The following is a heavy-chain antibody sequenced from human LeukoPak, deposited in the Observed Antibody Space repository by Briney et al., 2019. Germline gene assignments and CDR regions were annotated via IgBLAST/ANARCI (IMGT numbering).Heavy chain of an antibody. CDR3: AKAPVTSCRGAYCYPFDS. J-gene: IGHJ4*02. CDR1: GFAFSSYS. Sequence: GGSLRLSCAASGFAFSSYSMNWVRQAPGKGLEWVAATSGSDAGTYHADSVRGRFTISRDNSKNTLYLQMNSLRAEDAAVYFCAKAPVTSCRGAYCYPFDSWGQGTLVTVSS. V-gene: IGHV3-23*01. CDR2: TSGSDAGT. D-gene: IGHD2-21*01.